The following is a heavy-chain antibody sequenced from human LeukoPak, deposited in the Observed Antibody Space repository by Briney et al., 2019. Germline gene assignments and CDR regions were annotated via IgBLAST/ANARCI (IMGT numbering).Heavy chain of an antibody. D-gene: IGHD4-11*01. CDR2: FDPEDGET. CDR3: ATTPSNYSLWYYYYGMDV. Sequence: GASVKVSCKVSGYTLTELSMHWVRQAPGKGLEWMGGFDPEDGETTYAQKFQGRVTMTEDTSTDTAYMELGSLRSEDTAVYYCATTPSNYSLWYYYYGMDVWGQGTTVTVSS. J-gene: IGHJ6*02. V-gene: IGHV1-24*01. CDR1: GYTLTELS.